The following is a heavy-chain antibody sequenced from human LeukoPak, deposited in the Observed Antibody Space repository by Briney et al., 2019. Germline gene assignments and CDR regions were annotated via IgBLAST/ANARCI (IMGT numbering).Heavy chain of an antibody. Sequence: SGPALVKPTQTLTLTCSFSGFSLNTRGMYVSWVRQPPGKALEWLAFTDWGGDKYYRASLKTRLTISKDTSKNQVVLTMTNMDPVDTATYYCARLGAARQFDYWGPGSLVIVSS. CDR2: TDWGGDK. CDR3: ARLGAARQFDY. J-gene: IGHJ4*02. D-gene: IGHD6-6*01. V-gene: IGHV2-70*20. CDR1: GFSLNTRGMY.